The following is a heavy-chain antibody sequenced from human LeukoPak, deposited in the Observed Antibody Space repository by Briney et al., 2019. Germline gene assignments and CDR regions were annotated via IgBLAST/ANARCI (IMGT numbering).Heavy chain of an antibody. CDR3: AKDSGYGDYEGYFDY. V-gene: IGHV3-23*01. J-gene: IGHJ4*02. CDR2: ISGSGGST. D-gene: IGHD4-17*01. CDR1: GFTFSSYA. Sequence: PGGSLRLSCAASGFTFSSYAMSWVRQAPGKGLEWVSAISGSGGSTYYADSVKGRFTISRDNSKNTLYLQMNSLRAEDTAVYYCAKDSGYGDYEGYFDYWGQGTLVTVSS.